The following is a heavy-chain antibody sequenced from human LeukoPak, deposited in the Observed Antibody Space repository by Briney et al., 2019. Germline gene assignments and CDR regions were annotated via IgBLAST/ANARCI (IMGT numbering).Heavy chain of an antibody. J-gene: IGHJ4*02. V-gene: IGHV4-61*02. CDR2: IYTSGST. CDR3: ARVITDYYDSSGYSDHFDY. D-gene: IGHD3-22*01. Sequence: SETLSLTCTVSGGSISSGSYYWSWIRQPAGKGLEWIGRIYTSGSTNYNPSLKSRVTISVDTSKNQFSLKLSSVTAADTAVYYCARVITDYYDSSGYSDHFDYWGQGTLVTVSS. CDR1: GGSISSGSYY.